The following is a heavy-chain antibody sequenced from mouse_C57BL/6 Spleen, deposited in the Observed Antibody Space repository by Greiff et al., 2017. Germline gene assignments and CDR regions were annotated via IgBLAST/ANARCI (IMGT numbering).Heavy chain of an antibody. CDR1: GYTFTSYG. CDR3: SGQFAY. D-gene: IGHD3-2*02. V-gene: IGHV1-81*01. Sequence: VKLQQSGAELARPGASVKLSCKASGYTFTSYGISWVKQRTGQGLEWIGEIYPRSGNTYYNEKFKGKATLTADKSSSTAYMELRSLTSEDSAVYFCSGQFAYWGQGTLVTVSA. CDR2: IYPRSGNT. J-gene: IGHJ3*01.